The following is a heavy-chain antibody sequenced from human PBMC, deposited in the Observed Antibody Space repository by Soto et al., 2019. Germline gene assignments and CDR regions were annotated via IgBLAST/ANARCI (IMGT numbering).Heavy chain of an antibody. Sequence: SETLSLTCTVSGGSISSSSYYWGWIRQPPGKGLEWIGSIYYSGSTYYNPSLKSRVTISVDTSKNQFSLKLSSVTAADTAVYYCARSSAAVTTMDVWGRGTTVTVSS. CDR1: GGSISSSSYY. CDR3: ARSSAAVTTMDV. J-gene: IGHJ6*02. D-gene: IGHD4-17*01. V-gene: IGHV4-39*01. CDR2: IYYSGST.